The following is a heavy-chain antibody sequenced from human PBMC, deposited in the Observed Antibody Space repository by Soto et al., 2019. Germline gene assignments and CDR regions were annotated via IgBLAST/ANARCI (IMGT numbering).Heavy chain of an antibody. Sequence: SVKVSCMASGGTFSSYAISWVRQAPGQGLEWMGGIIPIFGTANYAQKFQGRVTITADESTSTAYMELSSLRSEDTAVYYCARNYYGSGSYGSGYYYYGMDVWGQGTTVTVSS. CDR1: GGTFSSYA. D-gene: IGHD3-10*01. V-gene: IGHV1-69*13. J-gene: IGHJ6*02. CDR3: ARNYYGSGSYGSGYYYYGMDV. CDR2: IIPIFGTA.